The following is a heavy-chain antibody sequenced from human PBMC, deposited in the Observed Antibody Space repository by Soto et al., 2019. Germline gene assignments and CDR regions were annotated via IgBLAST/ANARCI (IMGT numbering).Heavy chain of an antibody. CDR3: AKDRVVVVPAAIWGYYYYGMDV. CDR1: GFTFSSYG. D-gene: IGHD2-2*01. CDR2: ISYDGSNK. Sequence: AGGSLRLSCAASGFTFSSYGMHWVRQAPGKGLEWVAVISYDGSNKYYADSVKGRFTISRDNSKNTLYLQMNSLRAEDTAVYYCAKDRVVVVPAAIWGYYYYGMDVWGQGTTVTVSS. V-gene: IGHV3-30*18. J-gene: IGHJ6*02.